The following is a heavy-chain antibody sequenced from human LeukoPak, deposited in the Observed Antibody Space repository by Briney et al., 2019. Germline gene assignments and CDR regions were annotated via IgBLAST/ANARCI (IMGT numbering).Heavy chain of an antibody. CDR1: GHPVSSSTYY. V-gene: IGHV4-61*01. CDR2: VYYCGST. D-gene: IGHD1-1*01. J-gene: IGHJ6*01. CDR3: ARDCDWNDVDYYYGLDV. Sequence: ADTLSLICTVCGHPVSSSTYYWSSVRQPPGEGLEWIGYVYYCGSTNYSPSLKRRVTISVDTSKNQFSLKLTSVTAADTAVYYCARDCDWNDVDYYYGLDVWGQGTTVTVSS.